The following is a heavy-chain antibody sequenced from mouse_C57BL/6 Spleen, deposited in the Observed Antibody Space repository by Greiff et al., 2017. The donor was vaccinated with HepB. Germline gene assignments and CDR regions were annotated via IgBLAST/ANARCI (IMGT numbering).Heavy chain of an antibody. D-gene: IGHD1-1*01. J-gene: IGHJ4*01. CDR1: GFSFNTYA. Sequence: DVMLVESGGGLVQPKGSLKLSCAASGFSFNTYAMNWVRQAPGKGLEWVARIRSKSNNYATYYADSVKDRFTISRDDSESMLYLQMNNLKTEDTAMYYCVRHATVVAMDYWGQGTSVTVSS. CDR2: IRSKSNNYAT. CDR3: VRHATVVAMDY. V-gene: IGHV10-1*01.